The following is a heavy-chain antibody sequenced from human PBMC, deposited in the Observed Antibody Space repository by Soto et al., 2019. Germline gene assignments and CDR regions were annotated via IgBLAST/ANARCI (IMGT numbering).Heavy chain of an antibody. CDR3: ARGGRGGFDY. J-gene: IGHJ4*02. D-gene: IGHD3-16*01. Sequence: HPGGSLRLSCAASGFTFTTYYMHWVRQAPGKGLVWVSRISGDGSSTDYADSVKGRFTPSRDNARNTLSLQMSSLRVEDTAVYYCARGGRGGFDYWGPGVLVTVFS. CDR1: GFTFTTYY. V-gene: IGHV3-74*01. CDR2: ISGDGSST.